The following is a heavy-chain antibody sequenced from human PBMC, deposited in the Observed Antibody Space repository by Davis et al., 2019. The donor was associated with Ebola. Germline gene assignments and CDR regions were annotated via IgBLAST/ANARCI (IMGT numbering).Heavy chain of an antibody. D-gene: IGHD2-2*01. CDR3: ARDNGCISTSCYVGHYYYYYGMDV. Sequence: GESLKISCAASGFTFSSYGMHWVRQAPGKGLEWVAFIRYHGIDKFYADSVKGRFTISRDNSKNTLYLQMGSLRAEDMAVYYCARDNGCISTSCYVGHYYYYYGMDVWGQGTTVTVSS. CDR1: GFTFSSYG. V-gene: IGHV3-30*02. CDR2: IRYHGIDK. J-gene: IGHJ6*02.